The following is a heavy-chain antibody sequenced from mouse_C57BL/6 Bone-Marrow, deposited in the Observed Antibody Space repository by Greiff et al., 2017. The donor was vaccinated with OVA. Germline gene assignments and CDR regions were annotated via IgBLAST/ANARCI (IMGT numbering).Heavy chain of an antibody. CDR2: ISDGGSYT. CDR3: AREGGNSWYFDV. V-gene: IGHV5-4*01. Sequence: EVHLVESGGGLVKPGGSLKLSCAASGFTFSSYAMSWVRQTPEKRLEWVATISDGGSYTYYPDNVKGRFTISRDNAKNNLYLQMSHLKSEDTAMYYCAREGGNSWYFDVWGTGTTVTVSS. J-gene: IGHJ1*03. CDR1: GFTFSSYA.